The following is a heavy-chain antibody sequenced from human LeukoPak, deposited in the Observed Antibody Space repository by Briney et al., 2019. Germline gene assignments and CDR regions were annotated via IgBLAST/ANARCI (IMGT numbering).Heavy chain of an antibody. CDR3: ARAKTYSGSYYDAFDL. J-gene: IGHJ3*01. D-gene: IGHD1-26*01. V-gene: IGHV3-21*06. Sequence: GGSLRLSCAASGFSFSTYSVDWVRQAPGKGLEWVSSISSSSGYIYYADSVKGRFTISRDNAESSLFLQMNSLRAEDTAVYYCARAKTYSGSYYDAFDLWGQGTMVTVSS. CDR2: ISSSSGYI. CDR1: GFSFSTYS.